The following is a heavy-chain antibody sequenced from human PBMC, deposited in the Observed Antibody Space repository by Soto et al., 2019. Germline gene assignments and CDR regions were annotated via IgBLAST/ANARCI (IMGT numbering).Heavy chain of an antibody. CDR3: ARVVGYYDILTGYYNGYYGMDV. Sequence: ASETLSLTCAVSGGSISSGGYSWSWIRQPPGKGLEWIGYIYYSGSTNYNPSLKSRVTISVDTSKNQFSLKLSSVTAADTAVYYCARVVGYYDILTGYYNGYYGMDVWGQGTTVTVSS. J-gene: IGHJ6*02. V-gene: IGHV4-61*08. CDR2: IYYSGST. D-gene: IGHD3-9*01. CDR1: GGSISSGGYS.